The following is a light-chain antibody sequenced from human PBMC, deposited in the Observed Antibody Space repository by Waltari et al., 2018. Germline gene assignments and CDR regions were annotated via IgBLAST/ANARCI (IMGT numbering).Light chain of an antibody. J-gene: IGKJ5*01. CDR1: QAFSNQ. CDR2: DAS. Sequence: DLQMTQSPSSVSASVGDPVTITCRASQAFSNQLTWYQQKPGKAPTFLIYDASALGSGVPSRFSGSGSGTDFTLTVRSLQPEDCATYYCQETNTFPITFGQGTRLEIK. V-gene: IGKV1D-12*01. CDR3: QETNTFPIT.